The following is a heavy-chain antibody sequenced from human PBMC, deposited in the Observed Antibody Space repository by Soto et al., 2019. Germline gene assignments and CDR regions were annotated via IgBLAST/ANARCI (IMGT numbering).Heavy chain of an antibody. Sequence: EVQLLESGGGLVQPGGSLRLSCAASGFTFRNYAMSWVRQAPGKGLEWVSSIRGSGGGTFYTDSVKGRFIISRDNSRATVSLQMNSLRVEDTALYYCARATHSGEGEYCTTTSCAAEYFQHWGQSTLVSVS. V-gene: IGHV3-23*01. CDR2: IRGSGGGT. D-gene: IGHD2-2*01. CDR1: GFTFRNYA. CDR3: ARATHSGEGEYCTTTSCAAEYFQH. J-gene: IGHJ1*01.